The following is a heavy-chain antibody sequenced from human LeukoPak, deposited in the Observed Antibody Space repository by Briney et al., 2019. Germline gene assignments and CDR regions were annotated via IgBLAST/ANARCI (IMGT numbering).Heavy chain of an antibody. V-gene: IGHV1-46*01. CDR2: INPSGGST. Sequence: ASVKVSCKASGYTFTSYGISWVRQAPGQGLEWMGIINPSGGSTSYAQKFQGRVTMTRDTSTSTVYMELSSLRSEDTAVYYCARDLGSSGLYWGQGTLVTVSS. J-gene: IGHJ4*02. D-gene: IGHD3-22*01. CDR1: GYTFTSYG. CDR3: ARDLGSSGLY.